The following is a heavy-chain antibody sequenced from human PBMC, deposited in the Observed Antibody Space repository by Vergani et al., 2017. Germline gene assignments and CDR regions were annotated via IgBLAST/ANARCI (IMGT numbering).Heavy chain of an antibody. Sequence: EVHLLESGGGQVEAGGSLRLSCVASGFTFSNSAMSWVRQTSGKGLEWVSAISGHGDRTYYADSVKGRFTISRDNSKNTLYLQMNSLRAEDTAVYYCAKALPTDDYVWGSYRPFHKSYFDYWGQGTLVTVSS. CDR3: AKALPTDDYVWGSYRPFHKSYFDY. CDR2: ISGHGDRT. V-gene: IGHV3-23*01. J-gene: IGHJ4*02. D-gene: IGHD3-16*02. CDR1: GFTFSNSA.